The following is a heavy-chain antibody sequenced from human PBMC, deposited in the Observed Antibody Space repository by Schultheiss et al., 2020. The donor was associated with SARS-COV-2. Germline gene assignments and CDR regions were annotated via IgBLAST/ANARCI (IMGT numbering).Heavy chain of an antibody. Sequence: GGSLRLSCAASGFTFSSYAMSWVRQAPGKGLEWVSAISGSGGSTHYTDSVKGRLTISRDNSKNTLYLQMNSLRAEDTAVYYCARDMVAAAGTGGDYWGQGTLVTVSS. D-gene: IGHD6-13*01. CDR1: GFTFSSYA. CDR3: ARDMVAAAGTGGDY. CDR2: ISGSGGST. J-gene: IGHJ4*02. V-gene: IGHV3-23*01.